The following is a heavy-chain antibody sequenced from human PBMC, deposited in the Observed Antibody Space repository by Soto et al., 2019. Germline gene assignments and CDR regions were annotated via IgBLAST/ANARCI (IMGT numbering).Heavy chain of an antibody. V-gene: IGHV4-31*03. CDR3: ARAEYYYDSSGYYESPYFDY. CDR1: GGSISSGGYY. J-gene: IGHJ4*02. CDR2: IYYSGST. D-gene: IGHD3-22*01. Sequence: SETLSLTCTVSGGSISSGGYYWSWIRQHPGKGLEWIGYIYYSGSTYYNPSLKSRVTISVDTSKNQFSLKLSSVTAADTAVYYCARAEYYYDSSGYYESPYFDYWGQGTLVTVSS.